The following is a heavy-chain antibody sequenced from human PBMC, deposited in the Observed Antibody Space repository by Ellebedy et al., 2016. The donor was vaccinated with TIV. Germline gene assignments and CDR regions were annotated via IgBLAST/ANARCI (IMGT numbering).Heavy chain of an antibody. CDR3: AREAFNQQQLHPYGMDV. Sequence: GESLKISCAASGFNFNSYEINWVRQAPGKGLEWVAYIRRSGRTILYADSVKGRFTISRDNAKSSLFLQMNSLRAEDSAVYYCAREAFNQQQLHPYGMDVWGQGTTVTVSS. V-gene: IGHV3-48*03. CDR2: IRRSGRTI. CDR1: GFNFNSYE. J-gene: IGHJ6*02. D-gene: IGHD6-13*01.